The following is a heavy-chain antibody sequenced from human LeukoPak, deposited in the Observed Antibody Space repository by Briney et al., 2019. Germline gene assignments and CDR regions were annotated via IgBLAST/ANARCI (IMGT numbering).Heavy chain of an antibody. V-gene: IGHV3-7*01. Sequence: GGSLRLSCAASGFTFENYWMYWVRQTPGKGPEWVANIKQDGSVEHYLDSVKGRFTISRDNAKNSLILQMNRLRAEDTAVYYCARWAGVIESWGQGTLVTVSP. CDR3: ARWAGVIES. D-gene: IGHD3-10*01. J-gene: IGHJ4*02. CDR1: GFTFENYW. CDR2: IKQDGSVE.